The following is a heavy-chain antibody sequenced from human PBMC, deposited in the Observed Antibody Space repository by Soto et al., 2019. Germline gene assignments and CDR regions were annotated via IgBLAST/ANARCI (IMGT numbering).Heavy chain of an antibody. D-gene: IGHD1-1*01. J-gene: IGHJ6*02. Sequence: PGGSLRLSCAASGFTFSNAWMSWVRQAPGKGLEWVGRIKSKTDGGTTDCAAPVKGRFTISRDDSKNTLYLQMNSLKTEDTAVYYCTTADTTGTTNYYYGMDVWGQGTTVTVSS. V-gene: IGHV3-15*01. CDR3: TTADTTGTTNYYYGMDV. CDR2: IKSKTDGGTT. CDR1: GFTFSNAW.